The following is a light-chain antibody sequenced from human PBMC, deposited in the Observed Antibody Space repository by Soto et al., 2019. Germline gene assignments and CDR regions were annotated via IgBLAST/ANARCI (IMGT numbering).Light chain of an antibody. V-gene: IGLV2-8*01. CDR1: SSDIGTYDY. J-gene: IGLJ1*01. Sequence: QSALTQPPSASVSPGQSVTISCTGTSSDIGTYDYVSWYQHLPDKAPKLIIYEVSKRPSGVPDRFSGSKSGNTASLTVSGLQAEDEGDYYCCSYGGGNNFYVFGTGTKVTVL. CDR2: EVS. CDR3: CSYGGGNNFYV.